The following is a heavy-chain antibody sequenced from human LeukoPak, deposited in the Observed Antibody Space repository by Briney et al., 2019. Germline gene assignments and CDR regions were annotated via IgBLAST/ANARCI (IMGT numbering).Heavy chain of an antibody. J-gene: IGHJ4*02. CDR1: GFTFSSYA. D-gene: IGHD4-23*01. V-gene: IGHV3-23*01. CDR2: ISGSGHSK. Sequence: PGGSLRLSCAASGFTFSSYAMSWVRQAPGKGLEWVSSISGSGHSKYYADSVKGRFTISRDNSKNTLYLQMNSLRAEDTAVYYCAKDLTTVVTGAAGYWGQGTLVTVSS. CDR3: AKDLTTVVTGAAGY.